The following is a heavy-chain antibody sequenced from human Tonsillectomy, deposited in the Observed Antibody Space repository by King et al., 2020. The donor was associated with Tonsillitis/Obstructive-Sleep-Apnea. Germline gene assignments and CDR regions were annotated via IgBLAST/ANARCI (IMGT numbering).Heavy chain of an antibody. CDR2: INWNGGST. J-gene: IGHJ4*02. Sequence: VQLVESGGGVVRPGGSLRLSCAASGFTFDDYGMSWVRQAPGKGLAGVSGINWNGGSTGYAGSVKGRFTISRDNAKNSLYLQMNSLRAEDTALYYCARDGGENWEYYFDYWGQGTLVTVSS. CDR1: GFTFDDYG. D-gene: IGHD7-27*01. CDR3: ARDGGENWEYYFDY. V-gene: IGHV3-20*04.